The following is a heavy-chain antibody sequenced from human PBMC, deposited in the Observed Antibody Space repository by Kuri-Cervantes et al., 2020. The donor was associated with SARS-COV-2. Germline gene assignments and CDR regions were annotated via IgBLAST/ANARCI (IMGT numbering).Heavy chain of an antibody. Sequence: GESLKISCAASGFTFSSYAMSWVRQAPGKGLEWVSAISGSGGSTYYADSVKGRFTISRDNSKNTLYLQMNSLRAEDTAVYYCARAYSSGWYSDYWGQGTLVTVSS. V-gene: IGHV3-23*01. CDR1: GFTFSSYA. CDR2: ISGSGGST. J-gene: IGHJ4*02. CDR3: ARAYSSGWYSDY. D-gene: IGHD6-19*01.